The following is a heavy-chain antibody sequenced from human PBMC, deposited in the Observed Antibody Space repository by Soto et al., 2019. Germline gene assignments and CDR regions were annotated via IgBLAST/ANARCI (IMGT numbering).Heavy chain of an antibody. CDR1: GFTFSSYS. J-gene: IGHJ6*02. CDR3: ARNGLYSSSRVYYYYGMDV. CDR2: ISSSSSYI. V-gene: IGHV3-21*01. D-gene: IGHD6-6*01. Sequence: GGSLRLSCAASGFTFSSYSMNWVRQAPGKGLEWVSSISSSSSYIYYADSVRGRFTISRDNAKNSLYLQMNSLRAEDTAVYYCARNGLYSSSRVYYYYGMDVWGQGTTVTVSS.